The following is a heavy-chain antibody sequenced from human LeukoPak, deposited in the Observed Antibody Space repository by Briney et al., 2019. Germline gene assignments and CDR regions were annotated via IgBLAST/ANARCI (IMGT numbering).Heavy chain of an antibody. Sequence: PSETLSLTCTVSGGSISSGGYYWSWIRQHPGKGLEWIGYIYYSGSTYYNPSLKSRVTISVGTSKNQFSLKLSSVTAADTAVYYCASHRFWGGRSGYSRDYWGQGTLVTVSS. J-gene: IGHJ4*02. V-gene: IGHV4-31*03. CDR3: ASHRFWGGRSGYSRDY. CDR1: GGSISSGGYY. D-gene: IGHD3-3*01. CDR2: IYYSGST.